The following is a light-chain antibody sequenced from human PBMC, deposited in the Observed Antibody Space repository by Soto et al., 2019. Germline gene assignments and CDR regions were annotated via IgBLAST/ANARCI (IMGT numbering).Light chain of an antibody. Sequence: ETVMTQLPLSLSVTPGEPASISCRSSQSLLHTNAYNYLDWYLQKPGQSPQLLIYLSSYRASGVPDRFSGSGSGTDFTLKISRVEAEDVGIYYCMQTLQTPGTFGQGTRLEIK. CDR2: LSS. CDR1: QSLLHTNAYNY. V-gene: IGKV2-28*01. CDR3: MQTLQTPGT. J-gene: IGKJ5*01.